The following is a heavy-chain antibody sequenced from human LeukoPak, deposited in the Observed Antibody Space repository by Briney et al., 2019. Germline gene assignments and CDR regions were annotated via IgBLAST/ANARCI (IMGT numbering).Heavy chain of an antibody. V-gene: IGHV3-23*01. CDR3: AKGPRDTAIWFLAFDI. D-gene: IGHD5-18*01. J-gene: IGHJ3*02. CDR1: GLTFSSYA. CDR2: ISGSGGRT. Sequence: PGGSLRLSCAASGLTFSSYAMSWVRKAPGKGLEWVSAISGSGGRTYYADSVKGRSTISRDNSKNTLYLQMNSLRAEDTAVYYCAKGPRDTAIWFLAFDIWGQGTMVTVSS.